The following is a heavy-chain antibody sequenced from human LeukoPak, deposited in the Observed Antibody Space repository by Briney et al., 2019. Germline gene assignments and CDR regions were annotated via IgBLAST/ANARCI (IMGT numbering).Heavy chain of an antibody. CDR2: ISSRGTVI. D-gene: IGHD3-10*01. CDR3: ARGRYYYGSWYMDV. V-gene: IGHV3-11*01. Sequence: GGSLRLPCAASEFTFSDYQMNGLRQAPRKGVEWGSYISSRGTVIYYADSVKARFTISRDNAKNSLYLQMNSLRAEDTAVYYCARGRYYYGSWYMDVWGQGTTVTVSS. J-gene: IGHJ6*02. CDR1: EFTFSDYQ.